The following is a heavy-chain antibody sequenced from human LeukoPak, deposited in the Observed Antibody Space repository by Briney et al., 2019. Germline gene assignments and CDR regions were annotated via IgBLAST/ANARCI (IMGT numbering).Heavy chain of an antibody. J-gene: IGHJ4*02. CDR1: GFTFSSYA. CDR2: ISGSGGST. V-gene: IGHV3-23*01. D-gene: IGHD5-12*01. CDR3: AKAVSPVDVGY. Sequence: PGGSLRLYCAAYGFTFSSYAMSWVRQAPGKGLEWVSAISGSGGSTYYADSVKGRFTISRDNSTNTLYLQMNSLGAEDMAVYSCAKAVSPVDVGYWGRGTLVTVSS.